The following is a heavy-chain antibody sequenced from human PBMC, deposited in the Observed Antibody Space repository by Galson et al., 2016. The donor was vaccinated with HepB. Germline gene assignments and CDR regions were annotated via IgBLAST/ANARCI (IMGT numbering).Heavy chain of an antibody. Sequence: SVKVSCKASGYTFTTNAVHWVRQAPGQRLEWMGWINAGNGNTRYSQKFQGRVTITRDTSASTAYMELSSQRSEDTALYYCARPYYYDFWSGFYTGDYGMDVWGQGTTVTVSS. D-gene: IGHD3-3*01. CDR1: GYTFTTNA. J-gene: IGHJ6*02. CDR3: ARPYYYDFWSGFYTGDYGMDV. CDR2: INAGNGNT. V-gene: IGHV1-3*01.